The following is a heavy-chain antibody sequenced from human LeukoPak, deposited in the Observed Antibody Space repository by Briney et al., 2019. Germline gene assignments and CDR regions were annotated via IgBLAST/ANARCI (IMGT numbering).Heavy chain of an antibody. Sequence: SETLSLTCAVSGGSISSSNWWSWVRQPPGKGLEWIGSIYYSGGTYYNPSLKSRVTISVDTSKNQFSLKLSSVTAADTAVYYCARELVDTAMAYYFDYWGQGTLVTVSS. CDR3: ARELVDTAMAYYFDY. J-gene: IGHJ4*02. V-gene: IGHV4-4*02. CDR2: IYYSGGT. D-gene: IGHD5-18*01. CDR1: GGSISSSNW.